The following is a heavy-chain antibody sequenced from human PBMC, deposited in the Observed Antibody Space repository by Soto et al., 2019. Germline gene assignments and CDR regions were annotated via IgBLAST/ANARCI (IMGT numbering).Heavy chain of an antibody. V-gene: IGHV1-69*02. CDR2: IIPMLGIA. Sequence: QVQLVQSGAEVKKPGSSVKVSCKASGGTFSSYTFSWVRQAPGQGLEWMGRIIPMLGIANYAQKFQGRVTFNADKSTSTAYMELSSLRSEDTAVYYCANRGYSYGFVIYWGQGTLVTVSS. CDR3: ANRGYSYGFVIY. J-gene: IGHJ4*02. CDR1: GGTFSSYT. D-gene: IGHD5-18*01.